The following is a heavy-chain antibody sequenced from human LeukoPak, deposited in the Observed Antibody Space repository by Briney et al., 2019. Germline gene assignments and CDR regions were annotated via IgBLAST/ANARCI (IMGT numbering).Heavy chain of an antibody. D-gene: IGHD6-19*01. CDR3: AKRGPVTGTKYFDY. CDR2: ISDNGGTA. CDR1: NFIFSTYA. V-gene: IGHV3-23*01. Sequence: GGPLRLPCEPSNFIFSTYAMYGVPRAPGKGREWVSGISDNGGTAYYADSVKGRFTISRDDCKNMLYLHMNSLRAEDTAVYYCAKRGPVTGTKYFDYWGQGTLVTVSS. J-gene: IGHJ4*02.